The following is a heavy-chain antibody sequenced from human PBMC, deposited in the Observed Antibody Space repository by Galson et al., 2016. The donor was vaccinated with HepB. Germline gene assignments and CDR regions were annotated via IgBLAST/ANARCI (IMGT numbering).Heavy chain of an antibody. D-gene: IGHD5-24*01. CDR1: GFTFSTYA. CDR2: ISYDGSRK. Sequence: SLRLSCAASGFTFSTYAMHWVRQAPGKGLEWVAVISYDGSRKHYRDSAKGRFTISRDNSKNTLYLQMNSLRRQDTAVYYCARPRRWPPYYYGLDVWGQGTTVTVSS. CDR3: ARPRRWPPYYYGLDV. V-gene: IGHV3-30-3*01. J-gene: IGHJ6*02.